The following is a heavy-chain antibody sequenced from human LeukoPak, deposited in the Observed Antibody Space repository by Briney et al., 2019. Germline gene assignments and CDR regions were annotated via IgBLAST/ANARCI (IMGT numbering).Heavy chain of an antibody. CDR3: ARESGFRGDAFDI. CDR2: IRYDGGEQ. D-gene: IGHD3-10*01. J-gene: IGHJ3*02. V-gene: IGHV3-30*02. Sequence: GGSLRLSCAASGFIFSNNGMHWVRQAPGKGLEWVAFIRYDGGEQYYADSVKGRFTISRDNAKNSLYLQMNSLRAEDTAVYYCARESGFRGDAFDIWGQGTMVTVSS. CDR1: GFIFSNNG.